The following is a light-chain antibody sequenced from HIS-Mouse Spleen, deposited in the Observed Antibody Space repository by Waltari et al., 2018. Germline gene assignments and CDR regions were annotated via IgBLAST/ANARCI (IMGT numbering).Light chain of an antibody. CDR3: CSYAGSSTFEV. CDR2: EGS. Sequence: QSALTQPASVSGSPGQSITISCPGTSSDGGSYNLVSWYQQHPGKAPKLMIYEGSKRPSGVSNRFSGSKSGNTASLTISGLQAEDEADYYCCSYAGSSTFEVFGGGTKLTVL. J-gene: IGLJ2*01. V-gene: IGLV2-23*03. CDR1: SSDGGSYNL.